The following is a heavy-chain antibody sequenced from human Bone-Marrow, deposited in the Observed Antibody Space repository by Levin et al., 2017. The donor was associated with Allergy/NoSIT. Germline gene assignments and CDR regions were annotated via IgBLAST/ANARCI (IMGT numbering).Heavy chain of an antibody. CDR3: ARHGESGTNSGAHFDY. J-gene: IGHJ4*02. CDR1: GYSFTSYW. Sequence: PGESLKISCKGSGYSFTSYWIGWVRQMPGKGLEWMGIIYPGDSDTRYSPSFQGQVTISADKSISTAYLQWSSLKASDTAMYYCARHGESGTNSGAHFDYWGQGTLVTVSS. D-gene: IGHD1-1*01. V-gene: IGHV5-51*01. CDR2: IYPGDSDT.